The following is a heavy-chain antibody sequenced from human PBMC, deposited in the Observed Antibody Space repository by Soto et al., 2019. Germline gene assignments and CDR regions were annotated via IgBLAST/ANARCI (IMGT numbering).Heavy chain of an antibody. CDR3: ARALAYCGGDCSDAFDI. D-gene: IGHD2-21*02. CDR1: GGSVSSGSYY. V-gene: IGHV4-61*01. CDR2: IYYSGST. Sequence: PSETLSLTCTVSGGSVSSGSYYWSWIRQPPGKGLEWIGYIYYSGSTNYNPSLKSRVTISVDTSKNQFSLKLSSVTAADTAVYYCARALAYCGGDCSDAFDIWGQGTMVTVSS. J-gene: IGHJ3*02.